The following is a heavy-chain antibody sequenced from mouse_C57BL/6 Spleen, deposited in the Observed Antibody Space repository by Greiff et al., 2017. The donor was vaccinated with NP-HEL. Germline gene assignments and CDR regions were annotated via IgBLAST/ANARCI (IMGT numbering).Heavy chain of an antibody. V-gene: IGHV10-1*01. Sequence: EVQLVESGGGLVQPKGSLKLSCAASGFSFNTYAMNWVRQAPGKGLEWVARIRSKSNNYATYYADSVKDRFTISRDDSESMLYLQMNNLKTEDTAMYYCVRPYYSNGDWFAYWGQGTLVTVSA. CDR2: IRSKSNNYAT. CDR1: GFSFNTYA. D-gene: IGHD2-5*01. CDR3: VRPYYSNGDWFAY. J-gene: IGHJ3*01.